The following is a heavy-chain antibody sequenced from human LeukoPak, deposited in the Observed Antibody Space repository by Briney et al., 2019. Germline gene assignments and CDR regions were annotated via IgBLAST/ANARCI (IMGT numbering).Heavy chain of an antibody. CDR1: GGSISSYY. CDR3: ARSDRDSSGYYDGAFDI. J-gene: IGHJ3*02. V-gene: IGHV4-59*01. CDR2: IYYSGST. Sequence: SETLSLTCTVSGGSISSYYWSWIRQPPGKGLEWIGYIYYSGSTNYNPSLKSRVTISVDTSKNQFSLKLSSVTAADTAVYYCARSDRDSSGYYDGAFDIWGQGTMVTVSS. D-gene: IGHD3-22*01.